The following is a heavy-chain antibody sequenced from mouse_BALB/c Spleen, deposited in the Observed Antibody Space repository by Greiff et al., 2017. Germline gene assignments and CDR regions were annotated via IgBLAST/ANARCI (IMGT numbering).Heavy chain of an antibody. V-gene: IGHV1-87*01. Sequence: LVESGAELARPGASVKLSCKASGYTFTSYWMQWVKQRPGQGLEWIGAIYPGDGDTRYTQKFKGKATLTADKSSSTAYMQLSSLASEDSAVYYCARGYYGYDFDYWGQGTTLTVSS. CDR2: IYPGDGDT. J-gene: IGHJ2*01. CDR3: ARGYYGYDFDY. D-gene: IGHD1-2*01. CDR1: GYTFTSYW.